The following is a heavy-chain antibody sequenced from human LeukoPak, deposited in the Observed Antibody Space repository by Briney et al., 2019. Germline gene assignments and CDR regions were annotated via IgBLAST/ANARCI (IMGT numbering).Heavy chain of an antibody. Sequence: PSETLSLICTVSGGSLSSGAYYWSWIRQHPGKGLEWIGYIYYSGSTYYNPSLKSRVTISVDTSKNQFSLKLSSVTAEDTAVYYCARDGSWSGLDYWGQGTLVTVSS. D-gene: IGHD6-13*01. V-gene: IGHV4-31*03. CDR1: GGSLSSGAYY. CDR3: ARDGSWSGLDY. J-gene: IGHJ4*02. CDR2: IYYSGST.